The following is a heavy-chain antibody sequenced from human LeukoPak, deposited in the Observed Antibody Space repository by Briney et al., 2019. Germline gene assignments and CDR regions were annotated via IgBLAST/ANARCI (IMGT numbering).Heavy chain of an antibody. CDR1: GFTFSSYS. CDR3: ARGLYYYDSSGYPD. CDR2: ISSSSSTI. D-gene: IGHD3-22*01. V-gene: IGHV3-48*04. Sequence: PGGSLRLSCAASGFTFSSYSMNWVRQAPGKGLEWVSYISSSSSTIYYADSVKGRFTISRDNAKNSLYLQMNSLRAEDTAVYYCARGLYYYDSSGYPDWGQGTQVTVSS. J-gene: IGHJ4*02.